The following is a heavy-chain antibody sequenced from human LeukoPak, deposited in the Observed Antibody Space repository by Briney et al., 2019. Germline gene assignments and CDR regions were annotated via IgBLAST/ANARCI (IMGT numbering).Heavy chain of an antibody. D-gene: IGHD1-26*01. CDR3: ARYSGSYSDFDC. Sequence: GGSLRLSCAASGFTFSSYSMNWVRQAPGKGLEWVSSISSSSSYIYYADSVKGRFTISRDNAKNSLYLQMNSLRAEDTAVYYCARYSGSYSDFDCWGQGTLVTVSS. CDR2: ISSSSSYI. V-gene: IGHV3-21*01. J-gene: IGHJ4*02. CDR1: GFTFSSYS.